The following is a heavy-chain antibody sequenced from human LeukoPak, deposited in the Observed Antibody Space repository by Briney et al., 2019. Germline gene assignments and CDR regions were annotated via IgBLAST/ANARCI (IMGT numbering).Heavy chain of an antibody. CDR1: GFTFSSYD. CDR2: IRYDGSNK. D-gene: IGHD4-17*01. V-gene: IGHV3-30*02. Sequence: GGSLRLSCATSGFTFSSYDMHWVRQAPGKGLEWVAFIRYDGSNKYYADSVKGRFTISRDNAKNSLYLQMNSLRAEDTAVYYCARAPDYGDTYTFDYWGQGTLVTVSS. J-gene: IGHJ4*02. CDR3: ARAPDYGDTYTFDY.